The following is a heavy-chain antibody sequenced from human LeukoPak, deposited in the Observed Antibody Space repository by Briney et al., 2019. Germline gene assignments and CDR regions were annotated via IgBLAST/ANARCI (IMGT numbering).Heavy chain of an antibody. CDR1: GFTFSDFA. J-gene: IGHJ4*02. CDR3: SKGRSNFGYLSGDY. CDR2: MSGSGDAT. Sequence: GGSLRLSCTASGFTFSDFAMTWVRQAPGKGLEWVSAMSGSGDATYCADSVKGRFTISRDNSKNTLYLQTNDVETEDTAIYYCSKGRSNFGYLSGDYWGQGTLVTVSS. D-gene: IGHD2-21*01. V-gene: IGHV3-23*01.